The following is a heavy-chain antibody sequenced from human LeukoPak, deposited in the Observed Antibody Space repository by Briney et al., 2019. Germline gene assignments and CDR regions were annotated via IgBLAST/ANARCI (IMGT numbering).Heavy chain of an antibody. CDR1: GGSISSYY. CDR2: IYYSGST. J-gene: IGHJ6*03. Sequence: PSETLSLTCTVSGGSISSYYWSWIRQPPGKGLEWLGYIYYSGSTNYNPSLKSRVTISVDTSKNQFSLKLSSVTAADTAVYYCASSGSGYDYDNYYYYYMDVWGKGTTVTVSS. D-gene: IGHD5-12*01. V-gene: IGHV4-59*01. CDR3: ASSGSGYDYDNYYYYYMDV.